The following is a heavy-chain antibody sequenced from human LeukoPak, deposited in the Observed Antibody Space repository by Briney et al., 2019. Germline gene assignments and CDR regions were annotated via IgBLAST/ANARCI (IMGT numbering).Heavy chain of an antibody. J-gene: IGHJ4*02. CDR1: GFTFSSYS. Sequence: AGGSLRLSCAASGFTFSSYSMSWVRQAPGEGLEWVSFISSISTTIYYADSLRGRFTVSRDNAKNSLYLQMDSLRDEDTAVYFCARDGRPFDYWGQGTLVTVSS. V-gene: IGHV3-48*02. CDR3: ARDGRPFDY. CDR2: ISSISTTI.